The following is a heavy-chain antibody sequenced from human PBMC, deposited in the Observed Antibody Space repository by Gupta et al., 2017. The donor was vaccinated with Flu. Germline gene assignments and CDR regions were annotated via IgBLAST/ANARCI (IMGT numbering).Heavy chain of an antibody. J-gene: IGHJ5*02. V-gene: IGHV1-69*01. D-gene: IGHD2-15*01. Sequence: QVQLVQSGAEVKKPGSSVKVSCKASGGTFSSYAISWVRQAPGQGLEWMGGIIPIFGTANHAQKFQGRVTITADGSTSTAYMELSSLRSEDTAAYYCAAGRRGYCSGGSCYNWFDPWGQGTLVTVSS. CDR3: AAGRRGYCSGGSCYNWFDP. CDR1: GGTFSSYA. CDR2: IIPIFGTA.